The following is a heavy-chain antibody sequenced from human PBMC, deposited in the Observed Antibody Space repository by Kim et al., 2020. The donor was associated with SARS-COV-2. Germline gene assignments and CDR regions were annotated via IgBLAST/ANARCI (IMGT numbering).Heavy chain of an antibody. CDR3: ARLFYPGGDWFDP. Sequence: YSPTIHGKVTISGDKSISTAYLQWSSLKASDTAMYYCARLFYPGGDWFDPWGQGTLVTVSS. J-gene: IGHJ5*02. V-gene: IGHV5-51*01.